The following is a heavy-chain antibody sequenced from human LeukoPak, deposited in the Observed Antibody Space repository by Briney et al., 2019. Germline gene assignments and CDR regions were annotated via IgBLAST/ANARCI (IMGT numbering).Heavy chain of an antibody. Sequence: PSETLSLTCTVSGGSISSCYWSWIRQPAGKGLEWIGRIYTSGSTNYNPSLKSRVTMSVDTSKNQFSLKLSSVTAADTAVYFCARGSSDEWAVLQYFYFDYWGQGTLVAVSS. CDR1: GGSISSCY. D-gene: IGHD1-26*01. CDR2: IYTSGST. V-gene: IGHV4-4*07. CDR3: ARGSSDEWAVLQYFYFDY. J-gene: IGHJ4*02.